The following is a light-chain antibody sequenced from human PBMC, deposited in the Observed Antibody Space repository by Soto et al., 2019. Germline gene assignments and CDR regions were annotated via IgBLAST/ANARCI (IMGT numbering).Light chain of an antibody. CDR2: GAS. J-gene: IGKJ1*01. V-gene: IGKV3-20*01. Sequence: EIVLTQSPGTLSLSPWERATLSCRASQSVSSTYLAWYQQKPGQAPRLLIYGASSRATGIPDRFSGSGSGTEFTLTISGLEPEDFAVYYCQQYGNSPTFGQGTKVEIK. CDR3: QQYGNSPT. CDR1: QSVSSTY.